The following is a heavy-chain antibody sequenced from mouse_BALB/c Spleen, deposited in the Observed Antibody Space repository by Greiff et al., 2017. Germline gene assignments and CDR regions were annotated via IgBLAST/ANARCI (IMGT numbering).Heavy chain of an antibody. J-gene: IGHJ4*01. CDR3: ARHQYDYDGGYYAMDY. Sequence: EVQRVESGGDLVKPGGSLKLSCAASGFTFSSYGMSWVRQTPDKRLEWVATISSGGSYTYYPDSVKGRFTISRDNAKNTLYLQMSSLKSEDTAMYYCARHQYDYDGGYYAMDYWGQGTSVTVSS. V-gene: IGHV5-6*01. D-gene: IGHD2-4*01. CDR2: ISSGGSYT. CDR1: GFTFSSYG.